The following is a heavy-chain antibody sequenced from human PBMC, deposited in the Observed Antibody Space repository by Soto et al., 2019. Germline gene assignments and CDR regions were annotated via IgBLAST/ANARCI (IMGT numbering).Heavy chain of an antibody. Sequence: EVQLVQSGAEMKKPGESLKISCEASGYTFTDYWVGWVRQMPGKGLEWMGIISPGDSRTKFSPSFQGRVTLSVDESLNTACLQWNTLEASDTSIYYCARFDLVGLTTNFFDSWGQGTLVTVSS. V-gene: IGHV5-51*03. D-gene: IGHD3-22*01. CDR2: ISPGDSRT. CDR3: ARFDLVGLTTNFFDS. CDR1: GYTFTDYW. J-gene: IGHJ5*01.